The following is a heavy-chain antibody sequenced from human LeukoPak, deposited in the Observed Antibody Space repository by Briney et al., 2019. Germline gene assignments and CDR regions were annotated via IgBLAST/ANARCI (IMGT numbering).Heavy chain of an antibody. D-gene: IGHD1-26*01. CDR1: GGSISSSTSY. Sequence: KASETLSLTCSVSGGSISSSTSYWGWIRQPPGKGLEWIGSIYYSGSTYYNPSLKSRVSMSIDKSKNQLSLKLTSVTAADTAMYYCARESGAFSPFGFWGQGTLVTVSS. V-gene: IGHV4-39*07. CDR3: ARESGAFSPFGF. CDR2: IYYSGST. J-gene: IGHJ4*02.